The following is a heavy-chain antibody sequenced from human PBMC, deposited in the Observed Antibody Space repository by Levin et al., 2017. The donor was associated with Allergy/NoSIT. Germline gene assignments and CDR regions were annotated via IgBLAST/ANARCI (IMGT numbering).Heavy chain of an antibody. CDR3: ARAGLRDSSGYYGY. CDR1: GFTFSSYS. V-gene: IGHV3-21*01. J-gene: IGHJ4*02. CDR2: ISSGSSYI. Sequence: ASVKVSCAASGFTFSSYSMNWVRQAPGKGLEWVSSISSGSSYIYYADSVKGRFTISRDNAKNSLYLQMNSLRAEETAVYYGARAGLRDSSGYYGYWGQGTLVTVSS. D-gene: IGHD3-22*01.